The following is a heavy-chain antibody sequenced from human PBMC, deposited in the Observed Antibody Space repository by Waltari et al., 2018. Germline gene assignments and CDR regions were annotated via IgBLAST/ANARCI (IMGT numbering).Heavy chain of an antibody. Sequence: EAQLVESGGGLVQPGGSLRLSCAASGFTFSSYAMSWVRQAPGGGLEWVSTSSGGGADTYYADSVKGRFTISRDNSKNTLYLQMNSLRAEDTAVYYCAKESIAVESFDYWGQGTLVTVSS. D-gene: IGHD6-19*01. V-gene: IGHV3-23*04. CDR1: GFTFSSYA. CDR2: SSGGGADT. CDR3: AKESIAVESFDY. J-gene: IGHJ4*02.